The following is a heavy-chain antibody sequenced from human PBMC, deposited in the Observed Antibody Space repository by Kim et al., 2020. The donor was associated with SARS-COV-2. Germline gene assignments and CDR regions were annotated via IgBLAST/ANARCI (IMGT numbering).Heavy chain of an antibody. D-gene: IGHD3-10*01. CDR2: IWYDGSNK. CDR3: AKEITMVRGASYGMDV. CDR1: GFTFSSYG. Sequence: GSLRLSCAASGFTFSSYGMHWVRQAPGKGLEWVAVIWYDGSNKYYADSVKGRFTISRDISKNTLYLQMNSLRAEVTAVYYCAKEITMVRGASYGMDVWGQGTTVTVSS. J-gene: IGHJ6*02. V-gene: IGHV3-33*06.